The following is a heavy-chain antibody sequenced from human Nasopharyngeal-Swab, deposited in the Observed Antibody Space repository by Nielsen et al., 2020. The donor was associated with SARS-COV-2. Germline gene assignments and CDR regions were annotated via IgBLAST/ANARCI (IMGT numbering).Heavy chain of an antibody. CDR3: AKALSGSWYVAGDY. CDR2: IDRSGPYA. Sequence: GESLKISCAASGFTFSSYAMNWVRQAPGKGLEWVSSIDRSGPYAYYADSVKGRFSVSRDNSKNTLYLQMNSLSAEDTAVYYCAKALSGSWYVAGDYWGQGTLVTVSS. V-gene: IGHV3-23*05. CDR1: GFTFSSYA. J-gene: IGHJ4*01. D-gene: IGHD6-13*01.